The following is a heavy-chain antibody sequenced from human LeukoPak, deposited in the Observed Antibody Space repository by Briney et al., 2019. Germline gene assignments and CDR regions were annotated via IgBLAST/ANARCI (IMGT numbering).Heavy chain of an antibody. D-gene: IGHD3-9*01. Sequence: GGSLRLSCAASGFTFSSYGMHWVRQAPGKGLEWVAVIWYDGSNKYYADSVKGRFTISRDNSKNTLYLQMDSLRAEDTAVYYCARESKSDILTGYYIRGNWFDPWGQGTLVTVSS. CDR1: GFTFSSYG. CDR3: ARESKSDILTGYYIRGNWFDP. V-gene: IGHV3-33*01. CDR2: IWYDGSNK. J-gene: IGHJ5*02.